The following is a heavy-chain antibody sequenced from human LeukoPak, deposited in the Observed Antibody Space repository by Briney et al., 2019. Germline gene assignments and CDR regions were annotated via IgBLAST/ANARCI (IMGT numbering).Heavy chain of an antibody. CDR1: GGSISSYY. CDR3: ARDSCSSTSCYEYFDY. CDR2: IYTSGST. V-gene: IGHV4-4*07. J-gene: IGHJ4*02. D-gene: IGHD2-2*01. Sequence: PSETLSLTCTVSGGSISSYYWSWIRQPAEKGLEWIGRIYTSGSTNYNPSLKSRVTMSVDTSKNQFSLKLSSVTAADTAVYYCARDSCSSTSCYEYFDYWGQGTLVTVSS.